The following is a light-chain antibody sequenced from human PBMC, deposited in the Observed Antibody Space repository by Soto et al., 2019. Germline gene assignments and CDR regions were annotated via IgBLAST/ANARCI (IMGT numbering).Light chain of an antibody. J-gene: IGKJ1*01. Sequence: EIQMTQSPSTLSASVGDRVTITCRAGQSISSWLAWYQQKPGKAPKLLIYDASSLESGVPSRFSGSGSGTEFTLTISSLQPDDFATYYCQQYNSYSWTFGQGTKVDIK. CDR1: QSISSW. CDR2: DAS. CDR3: QQYNSYSWT. V-gene: IGKV1-5*01.